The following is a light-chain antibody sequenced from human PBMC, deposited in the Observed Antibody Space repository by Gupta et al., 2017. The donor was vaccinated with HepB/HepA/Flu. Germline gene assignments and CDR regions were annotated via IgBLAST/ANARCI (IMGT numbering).Light chain of an antibody. J-gene: IGKJ2*01. CDR3: RQGTYWPGT. CDR2: QVS. Sequence: DVVLTQSPLSLPVTLGQPASISCRSSQSLVYSDGNTYLNWFHQRPGQSPRRLIYQVSNRDSGVPDRFSGSGSGTDFALRISSVEAEDVGIYYCRQGTYWPGTFGQGTKLEIK. V-gene: IGKV2-30*01. CDR1: QSLVYSDGNTY.